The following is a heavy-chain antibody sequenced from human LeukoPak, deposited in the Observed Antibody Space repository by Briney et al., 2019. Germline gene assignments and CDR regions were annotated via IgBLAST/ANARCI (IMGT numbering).Heavy chain of an antibody. Sequence: PSETLSLTCTVSAGSITNYYWSWIRQPPGKGLEWIGYIYYSGSTNYNPSLKSRVTISVDTSKNQFSLKLSSVTAADTAVYYCARDHYYDSSGYYWDAFDIWGQGTMVTVSS. J-gene: IGHJ3*02. CDR1: AGSITNYY. D-gene: IGHD3-22*01. CDR2: IYYSGST. CDR3: ARDHYYDSSGYYWDAFDI. V-gene: IGHV4-59*01.